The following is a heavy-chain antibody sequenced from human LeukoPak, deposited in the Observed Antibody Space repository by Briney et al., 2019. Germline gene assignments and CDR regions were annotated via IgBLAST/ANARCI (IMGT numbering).Heavy chain of an antibody. CDR1: GFTFSIYA. CDR2: TSGSGVST. J-gene: IGHJ4*02. Sequence: GGSLRLSCVASGFTFSIYAMSWVRQAPGMGLEWVSTTSGSGVSTYYADSVKGRFTISRDNSKNTLYLLMNSLRAEDTAIYYCAKAPATVAGRFDFWGQGTLVTVSS. D-gene: IGHD6-19*01. CDR3: AKAPATVAGRFDF. V-gene: IGHV3-23*01.